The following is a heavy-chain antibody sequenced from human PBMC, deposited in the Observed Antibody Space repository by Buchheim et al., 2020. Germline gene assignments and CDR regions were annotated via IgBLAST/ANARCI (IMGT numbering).Heavy chain of an antibody. Sequence: QVQLVQSGAEVQKPGASVKVSCKASGYTFSAFYVHWVRQAPGQGLEWMGLINPKSGYKNYSQKFQDRVPMTRDTSISTAYMELRRLRSDDTAMYYCARGREYYDSSGYWGQGTL. J-gene: IGHJ4*02. CDR2: INPKSGYK. D-gene: IGHD3-22*01. CDR3: ARGREYYDSSGY. CDR1: GYTFSAFY. V-gene: IGHV1-2*02.